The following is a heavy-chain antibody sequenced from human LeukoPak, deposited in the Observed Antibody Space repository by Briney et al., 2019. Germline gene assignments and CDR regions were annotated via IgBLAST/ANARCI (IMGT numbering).Heavy chain of an antibody. V-gene: IGHV5-51*01. CDR1: GYSFTNYW. D-gene: IGHD6-13*01. J-gene: IGHJ4*02. CDR3: ARLLRNIAAAVYFFDY. CDR2: IYPADSHT. Sequence: GESLKISCKASGYSFTNYWIGWVRQMPGKGLEWMGIIYPADSHTTYSPSFQGQVTISADKSISTAYLQWSSLKASDTAMYYCARLLRNIAAAVYFFDYWGQGTLVTVSS.